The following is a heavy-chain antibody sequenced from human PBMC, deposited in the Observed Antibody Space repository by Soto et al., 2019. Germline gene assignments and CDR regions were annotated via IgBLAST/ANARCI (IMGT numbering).Heavy chain of an antibody. D-gene: IGHD1-7*01. CDR3: ARERGTTGIWYFDL. CDR2: IAISGDT. CDR1: GFTFSDYD. Sequence: EVQLVESGGGLVQPGGSLRLSCAASGFTFSDYDIHWVRQAAGKGLEWVSGIAISGDTNYAGSVTGRFTISRENARNSVYLQMNSLRAGDTALYYCARERGTTGIWYFDLWGRGTLVTVSS. V-gene: IGHV3-13*01. J-gene: IGHJ2*01.